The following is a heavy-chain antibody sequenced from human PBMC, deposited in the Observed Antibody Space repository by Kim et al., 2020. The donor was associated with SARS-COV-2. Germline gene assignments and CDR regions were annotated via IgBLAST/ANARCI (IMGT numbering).Heavy chain of an antibody. CDR1: GYSFTSYW. CDR3: ASGDIVATTYGMDV. Sequence: GESLKISCKGSGYSFTSYWISWVRQMPGKGLEWMGRIDPSDSYTNYSPSFQGHVTISADKSISTAYLQWSSLKASDTAMYYCASGDIVATTYGMDVWGQGTTVTVSS. J-gene: IGHJ6*02. CDR2: IDPSDSYT. D-gene: IGHD5-12*01. V-gene: IGHV5-10-1*01.